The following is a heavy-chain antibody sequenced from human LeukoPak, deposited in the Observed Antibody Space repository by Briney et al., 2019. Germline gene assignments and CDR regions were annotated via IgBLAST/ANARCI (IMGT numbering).Heavy chain of an antibody. Sequence: GGSLRLSCAASGFTFSDHAMEWVRQAPGKGLEWVSSVSTTSSNIYYADSVRGRFTISRDSAKNSLYLQMNSLRAEDTAVYYCARLSGGGLGKYYFDYWGQGILVTVSS. V-gene: IGHV3-21*01. CDR1: GFTFSDHA. CDR2: VSTTSSNI. J-gene: IGHJ4*02. CDR3: ARLSGGGLGKYYFDY. D-gene: IGHD2-15*01.